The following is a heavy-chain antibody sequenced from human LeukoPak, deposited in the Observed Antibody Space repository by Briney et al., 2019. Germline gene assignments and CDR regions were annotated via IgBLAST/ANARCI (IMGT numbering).Heavy chain of an antibody. Sequence: GGSLRLSCAASGFTFSSYAMSWVRQAAGKRLEWVSAISGSGGSTYYADSVKGRFTISRDNSKNTLDLQMHSLRVDDTAVYYCAKARYSYGYHNDYWGQGTLVTVSS. CDR1: GFTFSSYA. D-gene: IGHD5-18*01. CDR3: AKARYSYGYHNDY. CDR2: ISGSGGST. V-gene: IGHV3-23*01. J-gene: IGHJ4*02.